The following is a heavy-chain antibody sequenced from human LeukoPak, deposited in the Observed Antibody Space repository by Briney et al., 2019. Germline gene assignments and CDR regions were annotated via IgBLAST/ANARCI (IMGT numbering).Heavy chain of an antibody. CDR2: ISSSGSTI. Sequence: HPGGSLRLSCAASGFTFSSYEMNWVRQAPGKGLEWVSYISSSGSTIYYADSVKGRFTISRDNSKNTLYLQMNSLRAEDTAVYYCAKGGWTGYYYDYWGQGTLVTVSS. CDR3: AKGGWTGYYYDY. D-gene: IGHD3/OR15-3a*01. J-gene: IGHJ4*02. V-gene: IGHV3-48*03. CDR1: GFTFSSYE.